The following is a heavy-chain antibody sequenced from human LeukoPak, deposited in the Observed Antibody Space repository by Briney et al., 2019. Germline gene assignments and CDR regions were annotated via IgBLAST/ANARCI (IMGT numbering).Heavy chain of an antibody. D-gene: IGHD4-11*01. CDR2: IFYSGST. CDR3: ARGYSNYVA. Sequence: SETLSLTCTVSSGSISTSNYYWGWVRQPPGKALEWIGNIFYSGSTYYSPSLKSRVTISVDTSKNQFSLKLSSVTAADTAVYYCARGYSNYVAWGQGTLVTVSS. J-gene: IGHJ4*02. V-gene: IGHV4-39*07. CDR1: SGSISTSNYY.